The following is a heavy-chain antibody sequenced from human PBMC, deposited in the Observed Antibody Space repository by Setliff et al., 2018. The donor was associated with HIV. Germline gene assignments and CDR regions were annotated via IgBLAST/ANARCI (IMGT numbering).Heavy chain of an antibody. Sequence: SETLSLTCTVSGGSVSNYYWTWIRQSAGKGLEWIGHINTSGSTKYNPSLKSRVTISVDTSKNQFSLKLSSVTAADTAVYYCASEAWTSYRSSSGYYYYYMDVWGKGTTVTVSS. V-gene: IGHV4-4*07. D-gene: IGHD6-6*01. J-gene: IGHJ6*03. CDR3: ASEAWTSYRSSSGYYYYYMDV. CDR1: GGSVSNYY. CDR2: INTSGST.